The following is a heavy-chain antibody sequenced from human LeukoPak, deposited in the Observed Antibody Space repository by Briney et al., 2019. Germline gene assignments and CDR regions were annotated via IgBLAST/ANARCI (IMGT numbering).Heavy chain of an antibody. CDR1: GGSISSSSYY. CDR2: IYYSGST. J-gene: IGHJ4*02. V-gene: IGHV4-39*01. D-gene: IGHD5-18*01. CDR3: ARRPAVPAMFTF. Sequence: SETLSLTCTVSGGSISSSSYYWGWIRQPPGKGLEWIGSIYYSGSTYYNPSLKSRVTISVDTSKNQFSLKLSSVTAADTAVYYCARRPAVPAMFTFWGQGTLVTVSS.